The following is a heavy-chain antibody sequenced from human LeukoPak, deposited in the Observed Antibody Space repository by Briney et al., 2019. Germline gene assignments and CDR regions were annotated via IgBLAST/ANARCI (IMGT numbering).Heavy chain of an antibody. V-gene: IGHV1-69*13. CDR2: IIPLFGTA. J-gene: IGHJ4*02. CDR1: GGTFSSYA. CDR3: ARGWLSETTVVTPYNY. Sequence: SVKVSCKASGGTFSSYAISWVRQAPGQGLEWMGGIIPLFGTAHYPQKFQGRVTITADESTTTAYMELSSLRSEDTAVYYCARGWLSETTVVTPYNYWGQGTLVTVSS. D-gene: IGHD4-23*01.